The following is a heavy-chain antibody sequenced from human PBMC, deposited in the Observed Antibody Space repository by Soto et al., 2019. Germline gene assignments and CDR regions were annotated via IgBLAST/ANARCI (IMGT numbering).Heavy chain of an antibody. V-gene: IGHV1-18*01. D-gene: IGHD1-1*01. CDR3: ARHRAWNLDY. CDR2: ISTDKGNT. Sequence: ASVKVSCKASGYSFTTYGMTWVRQAPGQGLEWMGWISTDKGNTKYAQNFQSRATLTTDTSTSTAYMELRSLRSDDTAVYYCARHRAWNLDYWGQGTLVTVCS. CDR1: GYSFTTYG. J-gene: IGHJ4*02.